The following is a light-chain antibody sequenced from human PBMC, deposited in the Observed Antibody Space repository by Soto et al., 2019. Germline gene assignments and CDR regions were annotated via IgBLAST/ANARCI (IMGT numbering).Light chain of an antibody. J-gene: IGLJ1*01. Sequence: QSALTQPDSVSGSPGQSITISCTGTSSDVGGYNYVSWYQQHPGKAPKLMIYDVSNRPSGVSNRFSGSKSGNTASLTISGLQAEDEADYYCSSYTSSSTFYVFGTGTQLTVL. CDR1: SSDVGGYNY. V-gene: IGLV2-14*01. CDR3: SSYTSSSTFYV. CDR2: DVS.